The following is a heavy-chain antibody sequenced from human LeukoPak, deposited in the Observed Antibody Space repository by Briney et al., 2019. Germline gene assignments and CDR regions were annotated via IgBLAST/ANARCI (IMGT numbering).Heavy chain of an antibody. J-gene: IGHJ4*02. Sequence: GASVKVSCKASGYTFTGYYMHWVRQAPGQGLEWMGWINPNSGGTNYAQKFQGRVTMIRDTSISTAYMELSRLRSDDTAVYYCAREYLVKQSTSYSSSSFFDYWGQGTLVTVSS. CDR1: GYTFTGYY. CDR2: INPNSGGT. V-gene: IGHV1-2*02. CDR3: AREYLVKQSTSYSSSSFFDY. D-gene: IGHD6-6*01.